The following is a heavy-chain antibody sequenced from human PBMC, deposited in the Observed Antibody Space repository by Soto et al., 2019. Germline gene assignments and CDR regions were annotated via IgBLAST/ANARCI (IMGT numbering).Heavy chain of an antibody. Sequence: GESVKISCXGSGYRFSSYWIGWVRQMPGKGLEWMGIIYPGDSDTKYSPSFQGQVTISADKSTNTAYLQWSSLKASDTAMYYCARHMNDGSGSYYDAGFDHWGQGTLVTVSS. D-gene: IGHD3-10*01. J-gene: IGHJ4*02. V-gene: IGHV5-51*01. CDR1: GYRFSSYW. CDR2: IYPGDSDT. CDR3: ARHMNDGSGSYYDAGFDH.